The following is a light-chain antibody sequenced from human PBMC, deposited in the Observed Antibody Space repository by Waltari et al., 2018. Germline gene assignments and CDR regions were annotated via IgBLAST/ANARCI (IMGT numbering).Light chain of an antibody. CDR1: SSDVGDYNY. Sequence: QSALTQPRSVSGSPGQSVTISCTGGSSDVGDYNYVSWYQQHPDKAPKLMIYDVTKRPSGVPDRFSGSKSGNTASRTISGLQAEEEADYYCCSYAGRYTFDVVFGGGTKLTVL. CDR2: DVT. J-gene: IGLJ2*01. V-gene: IGLV2-11*01. CDR3: CSYAGRYTFDVV.